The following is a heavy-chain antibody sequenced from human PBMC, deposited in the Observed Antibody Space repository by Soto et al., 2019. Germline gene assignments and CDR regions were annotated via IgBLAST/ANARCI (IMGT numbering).Heavy chain of an antibody. Sequence: SGPTLVNPTQTLTLTCTFSGFSLSTSGVGVGWIRQPPGKALEWLALIYWDDDKLYSPFLKSRLTITKDTPKNQVVLTMTNMDPVDTATYYCAHSPQTSSPWGYGYWGQGTLVTVSS. D-gene: IGHD6-13*01. CDR1: GFSLSTSGVG. J-gene: IGHJ4*02. V-gene: IGHV2-5*02. CDR2: IYWDDDK. CDR3: AHSPQTSSPWGYGY.